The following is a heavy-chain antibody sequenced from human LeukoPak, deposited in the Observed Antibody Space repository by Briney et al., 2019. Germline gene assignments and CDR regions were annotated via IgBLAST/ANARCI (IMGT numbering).Heavy chain of an antibody. J-gene: IGHJ3*02. D-gene: IGHD6-13*01. CDR3: ARDRDIAADGMEGGDAFDI. V-gene: IGHV4-4*07. CDR2: IYISDNA. CDR1: VASLARYY. Sequence: SETLSLTCTVSVASLARYYWSWIRQPAGKGLEWIGRIYISDNARYNPSLKSRVTMSIDTSKKQFSLILRSVTAADTAVYYCARDRDIAADGMEGGDAFDIWGPGTLVTV.